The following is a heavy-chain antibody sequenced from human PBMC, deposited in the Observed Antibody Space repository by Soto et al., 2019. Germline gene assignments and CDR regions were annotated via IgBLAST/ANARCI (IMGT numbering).Heavy chain of an antibody. D-gene: IGHD3-10*01. CDR3: ARDLITMVRGVRYYYYYGMDV. CDR1: GFTFSSYW. V-gene: IGHV3-74*01. CDR2: INSDGSST. Sequence: PGGSLRLSCAASGFTFSSYWMHWVRQAPGKGLLWVSRINSDGSSTSYADSVKGRFTISRDNAKNTLYLQMNSLRAEDTAVYYCARDLITMVRGVRYYYYYGMDVWGQGTTVTVSS. J-gene: IGHJ6*02.